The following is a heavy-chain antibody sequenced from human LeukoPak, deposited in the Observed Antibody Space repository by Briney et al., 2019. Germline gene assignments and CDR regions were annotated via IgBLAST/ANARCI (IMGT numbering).Heavy chain of an antibody. Sequence: GGSLRLSCAASGFTFSSYWMHWVRQAPGKGLVWVSRINSDGSSTSYADSVKGRSTISRDNAKNTLYLQMNSLRAEDTAVYYCARDSVPYYDFWSGYFDDYWGQGTLVTVSS. CDR1: GFTFSSYW. J-gene: IGHJ4*02. V-gene: IGHV3-74*01. CDR2: INSDGSST. D-gene: IGHD3-3*01. CDR3: ARDSVPYYDFWSGYFDDY.